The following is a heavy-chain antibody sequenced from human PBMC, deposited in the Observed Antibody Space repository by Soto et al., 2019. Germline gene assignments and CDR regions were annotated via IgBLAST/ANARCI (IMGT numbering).Heavy chain of an antibody. CDR1: GGSISNYF. D-gene: IGHD2-15*01. CDR3: ARDQLEGYCTGGSCYSYGWFDP. CDR2: IYYSGKT. V-gene: IGHV4-59*12. J-gene: IGHJ5*01. Sequence: PSETLSLTCTVSGGSISNYFWSWIRQPPGKGLEWIGYIYYSGKTNYNPSLKSRVTISVDTSKNQFSLNLSSVTAADTAVYYCARDQLEGYCTGGSCYSYGWFDPWGQGTLVTVPQ.